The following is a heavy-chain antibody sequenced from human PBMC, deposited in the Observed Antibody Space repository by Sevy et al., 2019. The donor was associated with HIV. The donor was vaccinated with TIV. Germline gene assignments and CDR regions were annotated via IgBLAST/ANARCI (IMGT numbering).Heavy chain of an antibody. D-gene: IGHD3-3*01. CDR1: GFTFSSYD. J-gene: IGHJ6*02. CDR2: ISYDGSNK. V-gene: IGHV3-30*18. CDR3: AKGGKNFWDSEDYYYVMDV. Sequence: GGSLRLSCAASGFTFSSYDMHWVRQAPGKGLECVAVISYDGSNKYYADSVKGRFTISRDNSKNTLFLHMNSLGAEDTGVYYCAKGGKNFWDSEDYYYVMDVWGPGTTLTVSS.